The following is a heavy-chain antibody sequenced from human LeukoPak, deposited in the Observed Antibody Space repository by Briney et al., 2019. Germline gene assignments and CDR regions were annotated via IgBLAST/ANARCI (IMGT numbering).Heavy chain of an antibody. CDR2: IYYSGST. CDR3: ARRSSSSGNVDY. D-gene: IGHD6-6*01. V-gene: IGHV4-39*07. CDR1: GGSISSSSYY. Sequence: PSETLSLTCTVSGGSISSSSYYWGWIRQPPGKGLEWIGSIYYSGSTYYNPSLKSRVTISVDTYKNQFSLKLSSVTAADTAVYYCARRSSSSGNVDYWGQGTLVTVSS. J-gene: IGHJ4*02.